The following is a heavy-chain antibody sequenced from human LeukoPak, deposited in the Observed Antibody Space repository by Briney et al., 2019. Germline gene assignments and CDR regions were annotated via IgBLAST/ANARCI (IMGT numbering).Heavy chain of an antibody. V-gene: IGHV3-7*01. J-gene: IGHJ4*02. CDR3: AIATTGCGAFGS. D-gene: IGHD1-1*01. Sequence: GGSLRLSCAASGFTFSDFWMSWVRQAPGKGLECVASTNEAGGDKYYVDSVKGRFTISRDNSKNSLSLQMNSLTAEDTAIYYCAIATTGCGAFGSWGQGTLVSVSS. CDR2: TNEAGGDK. CDR1: GFTFSDFW.